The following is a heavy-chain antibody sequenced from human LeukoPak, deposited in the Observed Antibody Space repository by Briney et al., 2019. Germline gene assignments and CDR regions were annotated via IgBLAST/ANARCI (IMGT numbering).Heavy chain of an antibody. J-gene: IGHJ4*02. CDR1: GFIFNNYA. D-gene: IGHD6-19*01. Sequence: GGSLRLSCAGSGFIFNNYAMHWVRQPPGKGLEWVSGISWNSGSIDYADSVKGRFTISRDNVKNSLYLQMNSLRVEDTAFYYCAKDNRRHYTSGPNPDSLHWGQGALVTVSS. CDR3: AKDNRRHYTSGPNPDSLH. V-gene: IGHV3-9*01. CDR2: ISWNSGSI.